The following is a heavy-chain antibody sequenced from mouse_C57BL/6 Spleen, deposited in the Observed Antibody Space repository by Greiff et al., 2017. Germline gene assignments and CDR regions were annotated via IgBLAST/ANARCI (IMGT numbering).Heavy chain of an antibody. CDR2: INPNYGTT. Sequence: QLQQSGPELVKPGASVKISCKASGYSFTDYNMNWVKQSNGKSLEWIGVINPNYGTTSYNQKFKGKATLTVDQSPSTAYMQLNSLTSEDSAVYYCARNYGYDGYYAMDYWGQGTSVTVSS. J-gene: IGHJ4*01. D-gene: IGHD2-2*01. CDR3: ARNYGYDGYYAMDY. V-gene: IGHV1-39*01. CDR1: GYSFTDYN.